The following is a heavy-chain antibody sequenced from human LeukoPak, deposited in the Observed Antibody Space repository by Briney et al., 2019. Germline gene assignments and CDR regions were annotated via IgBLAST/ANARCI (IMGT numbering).Heavy chain of an antibody. CDR1: GYTFTGYY. Sequence: ASVKVSCKASGYTFTGYYMHWVRQAPGQGLEWMGWINPNSGGTNYAQKFQGRVTMTRDTSISTAYMELSRLRSDDTAVYYCAREGPPWSGDNWFDPWGQGTLVTVSS. CDR2: INPNSGGT. D-gene: IGHD3-10*01. V-gene: IGHV1-2*02. CDR3: AREGPPWSGDNWFDP. J-gene: IGHJ5*02.